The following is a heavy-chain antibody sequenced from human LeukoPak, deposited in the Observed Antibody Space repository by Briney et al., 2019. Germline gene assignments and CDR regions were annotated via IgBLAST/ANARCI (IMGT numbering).Heavy chain of an antibody. D-gene: IGHD2-21*01. CDR3: ARIAGDFGTKYYYYYMDV. CDR2: IYTSGST. J-gene: IGHJ6*03. V-gene: IGHV4-61*02. CDR1: GGSISSSSYY. Sequence: SETLSLTCTVSGGSISSSSYYWGWIRQPAGKGLEWIGRIYTSGSTNYNPSLKSRVTMSVDTSKNQFSLKLSSVTAADTAVYYCARIAGDFGTKYYYYYMDVWGKGTAVTVSS.